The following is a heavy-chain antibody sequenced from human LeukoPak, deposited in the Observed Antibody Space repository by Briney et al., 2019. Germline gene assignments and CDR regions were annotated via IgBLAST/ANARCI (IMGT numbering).Heavy chain of an antibody. J-gene: IGHJ6*02. Sequence: PGGSLRLSCTASGFTFSSYAMHWVRQAPGKGLQWLALTSDDGSTKYYADSVKGRFTISRDNSQNTLYLQMNSLRAEDTAVYYCAKAPRRGGVVIMGYYYGMDVWGQGTTVTVSS. CDR3: AKAPRRGGVVIMGYYYGMDV. D-gene: IGHD3-3*01. V-gene: IGHV3-30-3*01. CDR1: GFTFSSYA. CDR2: TSDDGSTK.